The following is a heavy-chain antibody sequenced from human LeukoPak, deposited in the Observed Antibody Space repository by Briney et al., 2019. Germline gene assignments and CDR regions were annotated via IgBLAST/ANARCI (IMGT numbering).Heavy chain of an antibody. J-gene: IGHJ6*02. D-gene: IGHD3-22*01. Sequence: SETLSLTCTVSGGSISNVNYHWGWIRQPPGKGLEWIGSIYYSGNTFYKPSLKSRVTISVDRSKNQFSLKLSSVTAADTAVYYCARLAVGYYDSSGYYDYYGMDVWGQGTTVTVSS. CDR1: GGSISNVNYH. CDR3: ARLAVGYYDSSGYYDYYGMDV. V-gene: IGHV4-39*07. CDR2: IYYSGNT.